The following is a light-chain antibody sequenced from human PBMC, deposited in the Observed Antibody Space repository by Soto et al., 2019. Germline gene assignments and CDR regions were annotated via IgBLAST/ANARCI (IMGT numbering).Light chain of an antibody. CDR1: QSIGINY. J-gene: IGKJ5*01. CDR2: AAS. Sequence: ELVLTQSPGTLSLSPGERATLSCRASQSIGINYLAWYQQKPGQAPRLLIYAASRRATGIPDRFSGSGSGTDFTLTISRLEPEDFAVYYCQQFGSSSGTFGQGTRLEIK. CDR3: QQFGSSSGT. V-gene: IGKV3-20*01.